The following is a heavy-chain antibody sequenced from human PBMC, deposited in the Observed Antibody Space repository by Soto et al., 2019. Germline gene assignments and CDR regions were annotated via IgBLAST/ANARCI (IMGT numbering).Heavy chain of an antibody. D-gene: IGHD5-12*01. V-gene: IGHV2-26*01. CDR3: ARIRGYDSLVPVDY. CDR1: GFSLNTDGMG. J-gene: IGHJ4*02. Sequence: QVTLKEAGPVLVKPTETLTLTCTVSGFSLNTDGMGVSWIRQPPGKALEWLAQIFSSDDKSYSASLKSRLSISKDSSGSQVALSVTNMDPVDTATYYCARIRGYDSLVPVDYWGQGILVTVSS. CDR2: IFSSDDK.